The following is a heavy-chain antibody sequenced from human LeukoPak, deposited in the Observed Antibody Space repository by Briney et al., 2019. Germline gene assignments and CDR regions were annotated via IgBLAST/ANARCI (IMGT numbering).Heavy chain of an antibody. CDR1: GFTFDDYA. D-gene: IGHD3-22*01. CDR2: ISWYSGSI. Sequence: GGSLRLSCAASGFTFDDYAMHWVRQAPGKGLEWVSGISWYSGSIGYADSVKRRFTISRDNAKNSLYLQMNSLRAEDTALYYCAKGTPDYYDSSALIDYWGQGTLVTVSS. V-gene: IGHV3-9*01. CDR3: AKGTPDYYDSSALIDY. J-gene: IGHJ4*02.